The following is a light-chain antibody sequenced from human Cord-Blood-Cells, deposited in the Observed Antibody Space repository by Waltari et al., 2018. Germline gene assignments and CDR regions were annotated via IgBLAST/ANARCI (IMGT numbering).Light chain of an antibody. CDR1: SSNIGSNT. J-gene: IGLJ1*01. CDR3: AAWDDSLNVYV. Sequence: QSVLTQPPSASGTPGQRVTISCSGSSSNIGSNTVTWYQQPPGTAPKLLIYSNNQRPSGVPDRFSGSKSGTSASLAISGLQSEDEADYYCAAWDDSLNVYVFGTGTKVTVL. CDR2: SNN. V-gene: IGLV1-44*01.